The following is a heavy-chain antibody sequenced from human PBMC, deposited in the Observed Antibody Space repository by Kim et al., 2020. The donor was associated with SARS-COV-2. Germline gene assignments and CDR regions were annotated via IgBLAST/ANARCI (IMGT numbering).Heavy chain of an antibody. V-gene: IGHV3-15*01. CDR1: GFTFSNSG. CDR3: TTEDGGCDYGY. CDR2: IKSKADDGTT. J-gene: IGHJ4*02. D-gene: IGHD1-26*01. Sequence: GGSLRLSCAASGFTFSNSGMNWVRQAPGKGLEWVGRIKSKADDGTTDYTAPGKGRFTISRDNSKDTLYLQMNSLKAEDTAVYYCTTEDGGCDYGYWGQGTLVTVSS.